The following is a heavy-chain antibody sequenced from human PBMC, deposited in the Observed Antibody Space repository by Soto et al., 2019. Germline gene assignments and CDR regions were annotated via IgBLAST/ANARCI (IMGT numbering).Heavy chain of an antibody. CDR2: INPSSGGT. J-gene: IGHJ4*02. D-gene: IGHD3-22*01. CDR3: ARGLDYYDSSGYFTTYYFDF. Sequence: ASAKLYCEAPGSTFTGSYMHSVRQAPGQGLDWMGWINPSSGGTNYEQKFQGRVTMTRDTSISTAYMELSRLRSDDTAVYYCARGLDYYDSSGYFTTYYFDFWGQGALVTVSS. CDR1: GSTFTGSY. V-gene: IGHV1-2*02.